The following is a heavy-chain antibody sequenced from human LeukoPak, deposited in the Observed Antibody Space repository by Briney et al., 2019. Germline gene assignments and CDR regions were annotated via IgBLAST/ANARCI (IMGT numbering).Heavy chain of an antibody. Sequence: PGGSLRLSCAASGLSFSSFWMSWVRQAPGKGLEWVANIKQDGSEKYYVDSVKGRFTISRDNAKDSLYLQMNSLRAEDTAVYYCVRDRTLSDYWGQGTLVTVSS. CDR1: GLSFSSFW. CDR2: IKQDGSEK. CDR3: VRDRTLSDY. J-gene: IGHJ4*02. D-gene: IGHD1/OR15-1a*01. V-gene: IGHV3-7*01.